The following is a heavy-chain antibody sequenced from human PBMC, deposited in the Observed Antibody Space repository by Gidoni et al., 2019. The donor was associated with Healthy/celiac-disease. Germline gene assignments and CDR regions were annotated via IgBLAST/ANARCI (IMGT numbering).Heavy chain of an antibody. CDR3: APGGYCSGGSCYSDY. CDR2: ISSSGSTI. CDR1: GFTFSSYE. J-gene: IGHJ4*02. D-gene: IGHD2-15*01. Sequence: EVQLVESGGGLVQPGGSLRLSCAASGFTFSSYEMNWVRQAPGKGLEWVSYISSSGSTIYYADSVKGRFTISRDNAKNSLYLQMNSLRAEDTAVYYCAPGGYCSGGSCYSDYWGQGTLVTVSS. V-gene: IGHV3-48*03.